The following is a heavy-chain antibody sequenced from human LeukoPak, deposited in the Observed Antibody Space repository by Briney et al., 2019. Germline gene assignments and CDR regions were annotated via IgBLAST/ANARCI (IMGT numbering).Heavy chain of an antibody. D-gene: IGHD2-8*01. V-gene: IGHV3-74*01. Sequence: PGGSLRLSCAASGFTFSRHWMHWVHQAPGKGLVWVSHLNSDGSRKTYADSVKARFTISRDNAKNTIYLQMNSLRAEDTAVYYCARDNGKYAMDVWGQGTTVTVSS. J-gene: IGHJ6*02. CDR1: GFTFSRHW. CDR3: ARDNGKYAMDV. CDR2: LNSDGSRK.